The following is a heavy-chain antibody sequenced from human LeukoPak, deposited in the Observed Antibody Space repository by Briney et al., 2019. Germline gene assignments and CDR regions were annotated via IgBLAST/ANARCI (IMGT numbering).Heavy chain of an antibody. CDR1: GGSISSYY. CDR2: IYYSGST. V-gene: IGHV4-59*01. D-gene: IGHD6-13*01. CDR3: ARFTGYSSSWPLDY. Sequence: KTSETLSLTCTVSGGSISSYYWNWIRQPPGKGLEWIGYIYYSGSTNYNPSLKSRVTISVDTSKNQFSLKVSSVTAADTAMYYCARFTGYSSSWPLDYWGQGTLVTVSS. J-gene: IGHJ4*02.